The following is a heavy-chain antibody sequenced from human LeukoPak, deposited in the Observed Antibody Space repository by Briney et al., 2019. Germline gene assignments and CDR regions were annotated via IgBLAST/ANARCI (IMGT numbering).Heavy chain of an antibody. CDR2: VSPYSGDT. Sequence: ASVKVSCKASGYTFTGHYMHWVRQAPGQGLEWMGWVSPYSGDTNYAQNSEGRVTMTRDTSISTVYMELSRLTSDDTAVYFCARVRIEAAGRGLDYWGQGTPVTVSS. V-gene: IGHV1-2*02. CDR3: ARVRIEAAGRGLDY. D-gene: IGHD6-13*01. J-gene: IGHJ4*02. CDR1: GYTFTGHY.